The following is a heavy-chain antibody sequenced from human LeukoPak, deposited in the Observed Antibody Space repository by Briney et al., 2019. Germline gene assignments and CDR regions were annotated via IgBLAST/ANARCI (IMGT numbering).Heavy chain of an antibody. CDR1: GGSISSGGYY. D-gene: IGHD4-17*01. J-gene: IGHJ4*02. Sequence: PSETLSLTCTVSGGSISSGGYYWSRIRQHPGKGLEWIGYIYYSGSTYYNPSLKREVTISVDTSKNQFSLKLSSETAADTAVYYCARDICGDYGPNFDYWGQGTLVSVSS. CDR2: IYYSGST. CDR3: ARDICGDYGPNFDY. V-gene: IGHV4-31*01.